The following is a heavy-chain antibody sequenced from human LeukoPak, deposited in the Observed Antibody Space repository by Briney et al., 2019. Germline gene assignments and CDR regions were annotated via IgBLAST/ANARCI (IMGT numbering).Heavy chain of an antibody. Sequence: PSETLSLTCTVSGGSISSSSYYWGWIRQPPGKGLEWIGSIYYSGSTYYNPSLKSRVTISVDTSKNQFSLKLSSVTAADTAVYYCARRSIAAPLVDYWGQGTLVTVSS. CDR2: IYYSGST. J-gene: IGHJ4*02. D-gene: IGHD6-6*01. V-gene: IGHV4-39*01. CDR3: ARRSIAAPLVDY. CDR1: GGSISSSSYY.